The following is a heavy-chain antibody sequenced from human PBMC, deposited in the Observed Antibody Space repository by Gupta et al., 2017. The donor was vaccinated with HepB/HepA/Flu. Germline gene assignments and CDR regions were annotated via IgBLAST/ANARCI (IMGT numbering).Heavy chain of an antibody. D-gene: IGHD4-11*01. Sequence: QVQLVQSGAEGEKPGASVKVSCKTSGYPFNGHYMHWVRQTPGQGLEWVGWLNPHSGGTNYAQKFRGRVTITRDTSIRTAHLELSSLRSDDTAVYYCARSQGYSTYSPFDYWGQGTLVTVSS. CDR1: GYPFNGHY. CDR3: ARSQGYSTYSPFDY. CDR2: LNPHSGGT. V-gene: IGHV1-2*02. J-gene: IGHJ4*02.